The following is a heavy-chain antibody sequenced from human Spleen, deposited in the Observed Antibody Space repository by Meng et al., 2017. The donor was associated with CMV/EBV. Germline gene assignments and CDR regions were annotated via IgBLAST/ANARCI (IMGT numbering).Heavy chain of an antibody. J-gene: IGHJ4*02. D-gene: IGHD2-2*01. CDR1: GFTVSSNY. CDR2: IFSGGST. V-gene: IGHV3-53*01. CDR3: ARGGCCSGTSCLLDY. Sequence: GESLKISCAASGFTVSSNYMNWVRQAPGKGLEWVSVIFSGGSTYYADSVKGRFTISTDNSKNTLYLQMNSLRVEDTAVYYCARGGCCSGTSCLLDYWGQGTLVTVSS.